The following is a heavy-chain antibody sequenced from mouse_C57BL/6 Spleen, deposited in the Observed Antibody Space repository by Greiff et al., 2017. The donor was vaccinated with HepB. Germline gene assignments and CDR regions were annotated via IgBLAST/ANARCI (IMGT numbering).Heavy chain of an antibody. J-gene: IGHJ1*03. CDR3: ARPYYGSSYWYFDV. CDR2: IYPRSGNT. CDR1: GYTFTSYG. D-gene: IGHD1-1*01. V-gene: IGHV1-81*01. Sequence: QVHVKQSGAELARPGASVKLSCKASGYTFTSYGISWVKQRTGQGLEWIGEIYPRSGNTYYNEKFKGKATLTADKSSSTAYMELRSLTSEDSAVYFCARPYYGSSYWYFDVWGTGTTVTVSS.